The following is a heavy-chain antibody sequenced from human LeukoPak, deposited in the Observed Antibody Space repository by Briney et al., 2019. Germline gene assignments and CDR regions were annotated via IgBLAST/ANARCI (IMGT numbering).Heavy chain of an antibody. V-gene: IGHV1-46*01. CDR3: ARFAVHRRIAVDGQFGLDY. Sequence: GASVKVSCKASGYIFTSYNMNWVRQAPGQGLEWMGIINPSGGSTNYAQKFKGRVTMTRDTSTSTVYMELSSLRSEDTAVYYCARFAVHRRIAVDGQFGLDYWGQGTLVTVSS. CDR1: GYIFTSYN. J-gene: IGHJ4*02. CDR2: INPSGGST. D-gene: IGHD6-19*01.